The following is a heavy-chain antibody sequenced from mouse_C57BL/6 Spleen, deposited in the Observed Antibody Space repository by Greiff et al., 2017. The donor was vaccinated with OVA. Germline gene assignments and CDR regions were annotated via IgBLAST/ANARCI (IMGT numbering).Heavy chain of an antibody. V-gene: IGHV1-15*01. D-gene: IGHD2-4*01. CDR3: TRWLYDYDDYFDY. J-gene: IGHJ2*01. CDR1: GYTFTDYE. Sequence: VQLQQSGAELVRPGASVTLSCKASGYTFTDYEMHWVKQTPVHGLEWIGAIDPETGGTAYNQKFKGKAILTADKSSSTAYMELRSLTSEDSAVYYCTRWLYDYDDYFDYWGQGTTLTVSS. CDR2: IDPETGGT.